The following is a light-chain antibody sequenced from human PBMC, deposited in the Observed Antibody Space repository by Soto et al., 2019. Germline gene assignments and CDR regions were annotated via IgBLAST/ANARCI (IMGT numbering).Light chain of an antibody. CDR2: SNT. Sequence: QSVLTQPPSASGTPGPRATLSFSGRTSNIGSNTVNWYQHPPGTATNLLIYSNTQRPSGVPDRFSGSKSGTSASLAISGLQSEDEADYYCAAWDDSLNGPGVVFGGGTKLTVL. CDR3: AAWDDSLNGPGVV. CDR1: TSNIGSNT. V-gene: IGLV1-44*01. J-gene: IGLJ2*01.